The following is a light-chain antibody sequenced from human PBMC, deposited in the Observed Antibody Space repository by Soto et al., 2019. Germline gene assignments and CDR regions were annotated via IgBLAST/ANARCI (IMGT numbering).Light chain of an antibody. CDR2: AAS. CDR3: QQTYTSPRT. V-gene: IGKV1-39*01. Sequence: DIQMTQSPSSLSASVGDRVTITCRASQSISSYLNWYQQKPGKAPKLLIYAASSLQSGVPSRFSGSRSGTDFTLTITNLQPEDSAAYHCQQTYTSPRTFGGGTKVDIK. J-gene: IGKJ4*01. CDR1: QSISSY.